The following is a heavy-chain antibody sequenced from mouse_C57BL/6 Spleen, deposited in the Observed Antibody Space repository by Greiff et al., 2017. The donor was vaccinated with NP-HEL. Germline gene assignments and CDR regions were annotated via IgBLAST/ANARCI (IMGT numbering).Heavy chain of an antibody. D-gene: IGHD1-1*01. Sequence: QVQLQQPGAELVRPGTSVKLSCKASGYTFTSYWMHWVKQRPGQGLEWIGVIDPSDSYTNYNQKFKGKATLTVDTSSSTAYMQLSSLTSEDSAVYYCATASTTVVAPCWGQGTLVTVSA. CDR1: GYTFTSYW. CDR2: IDPSDSYT. CDR3: ATASTTVVAPC. J-gene: IGHJ3*01. V-gene: IGHV1-59*01.